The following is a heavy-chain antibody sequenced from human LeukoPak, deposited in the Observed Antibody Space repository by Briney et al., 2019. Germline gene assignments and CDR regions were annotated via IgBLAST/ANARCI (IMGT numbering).Heavy chain of an antibody. CDR2: IYYSGST. Sequence: PSQTLSLTCTVSGGSISSGGYYWGWIRQHPGKGLEWIEYIYYSGSTYYNPSLKSRVTISVDTSKNQFSLKLSSVTAADTAVYYCARGGSIYYYYGMDVWGQGTTVTVSS. CDR3: ARGGSIYYYYGMDV. D-gene: IGHD2/OR15-2a*01. V-gene: IGHV4-31*03. CDR1: GGSISSGGYY. J-gene: IGHJ6*02.